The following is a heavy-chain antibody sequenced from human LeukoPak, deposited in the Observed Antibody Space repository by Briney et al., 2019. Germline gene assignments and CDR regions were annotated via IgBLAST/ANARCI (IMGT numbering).Heavy chain of an antibody. V-gene: IGHV3-7*01. Sequence: PGGSLRLFCAASGFTFSRYWMSWVRQAPGKGLEWVANIKQDGSQKSYVDSVKGRFTISRDNANNLLYLQMNSLRAEDTAVYYCARESFAARWDWGQGTLVTVSS. CDR2: IKQDGSQK. D-gene: IGHD6-6*01. J-gene: IGHJ4*02. CDR1: GFTFSRYW. CDR3: ARESFAARWD.